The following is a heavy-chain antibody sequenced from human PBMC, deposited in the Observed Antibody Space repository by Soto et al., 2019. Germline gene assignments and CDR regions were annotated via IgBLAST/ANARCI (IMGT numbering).Heavy chain of an antibody. CDR3: AHCRGGVASF. CDR1: GFSLSTRDVG. V-gene: IGHV2-5*02. CDR2: VYWDDDK. Sequence: QSTLNESGPTLVKPTQTLTLTCTFSGFSLSTRDVGVGWIRQPPGEALEWLGVVYWDDDKTYSPSLKSRLTITKDTSKNQVVLRMTKVDPVDTATYYCAHCRGGVASFWGQGTLVTVSS. J-gene: IGHJ4*02. D-gene: IGHD3-16*01.